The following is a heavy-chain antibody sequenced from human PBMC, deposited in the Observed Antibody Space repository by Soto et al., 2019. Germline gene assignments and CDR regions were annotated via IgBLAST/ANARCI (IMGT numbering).Heavy chain of an antibody. CDR2: IYSGGST. J-gene: IGHJ3*02. CDR3: ARADYGGAFDI. Sequence: GGSLRLSCAASGFTVSSNYMSWVRQAPGKGLEWVSVIYSGGSTYYADSVKGRFTISRHNSKSTLYLQMNSLRAEDTAVYYCARADYGGAFDIWGQGTMVTVSS. V-gene: IGHV3-53*04. D-gene: IGHD4-17*01. CDR1: GFTVSSNY.